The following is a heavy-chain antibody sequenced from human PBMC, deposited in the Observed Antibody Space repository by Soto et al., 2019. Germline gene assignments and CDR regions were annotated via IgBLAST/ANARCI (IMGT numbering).Heavy chain of an antibody. CDR1: GYTFTSYA. V-gene: IGHV1-3*01. D-gene: IGHD6-6*01. Sequence: GASVKGSCKASGYTFTSYAMPWVRPAPRQRPGWMGWINAGNGNTKYSQKFQGRVTITRDTSASTAYMELSSLRSEDTAVYYCARPRIAARSYYYYGMDVWGQGTTVTSP. CDR3: ARPRIAARSYYYYGMDV. J-gene: IGHJ6*02. CDR2: INAGNGNT.